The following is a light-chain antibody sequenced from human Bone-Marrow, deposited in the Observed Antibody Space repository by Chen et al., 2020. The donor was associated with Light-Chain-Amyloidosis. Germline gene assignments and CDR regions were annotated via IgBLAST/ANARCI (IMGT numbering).Light chain of an antibody. Sequence: SYELTQPPSVSVSPGQTARITCSGDDLPTKYAYWYQQKPGQAPVLVIHIDTERPSGISERFYGSSSGTTATLTIRGVQADEEADYHCQSADSSGTYEVIFGGGTKLTVL. CDR2: IDT. J-gene: IGLJ2*01. CDR1: DLPTKY. V-gene: IGLV3-25*02. CDR3: QSADSSGTYEVI.